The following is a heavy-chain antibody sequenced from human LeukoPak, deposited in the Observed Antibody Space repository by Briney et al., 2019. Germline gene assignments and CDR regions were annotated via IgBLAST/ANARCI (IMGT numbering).Heavy chain of an antibody. CDR2: IFYSGIT. CDR1: GGSISSYY. J-gene: IGHJ5*02. Sequence: KPSETLSLTCTVSGGSISSYYWNWIRQPPGKGLERLGYIFYSGITNNNPSLKSRVTISVDTSKEQFSLKLTSATAADTAVYYCARDSGSYTHWFAPWGQGTLVTVSS. CDR3: ARDSGSYTHWFAP. D-gene: IGHD1-26*01. V-gene: IGHV4-59*01.